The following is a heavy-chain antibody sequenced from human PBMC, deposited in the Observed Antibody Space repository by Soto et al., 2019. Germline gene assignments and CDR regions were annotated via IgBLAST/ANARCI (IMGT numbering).Heavy chain of an antibody. D-gene: IGHD5-18*01. Sequence: GSLSVSCAVAGLMFSNYAMCWVRQAPGRGLEWVSAITGSGGGTYYADSVKGRVTVSRDNSKNTLYLQMHSLRAEEKAIFFCAKWDTHGIIHPTVGGNYYYYDMDVWGQGTRVTVSS. V-gene: IGHV3-23*01. CDR1: GLMFSNYA. J-gene: IGHJ6*02. CDR3: AKWDTHGIIHPTVGGNYYYYDMDV. CDR2: ITGSGGGT.